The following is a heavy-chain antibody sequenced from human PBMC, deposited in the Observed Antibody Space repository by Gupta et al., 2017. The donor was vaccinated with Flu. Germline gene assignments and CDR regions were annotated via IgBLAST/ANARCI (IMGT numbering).Heavy chain of an antibody. CDR1: GFTFSSYS. CDR3: ARARGQRSWELRVSSYFDY. Sequence: EVQLVESGGGLVQPGGSLRLSCAASGFTFSSYSMNWVRQAPGKGLEWVSYISSSSSTIYYADSVKGRFTISRDNAKNSLYLQMNSLRDEDTAVYYCARARGQRSWELRVSSYFDYWGQGTLVTVSS. CDR2: ISSSSSTI. V-gene: IGHV3-48*02. J-gene: IGHJ4*02. D-gene: IGHD1-26*01.